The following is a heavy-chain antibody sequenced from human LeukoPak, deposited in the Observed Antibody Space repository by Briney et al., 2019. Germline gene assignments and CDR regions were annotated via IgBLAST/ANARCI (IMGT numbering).Heavy chain of an antibody. J-gene: IGHJ2*01. CDR2: IIPIFGTA. D-gene: IGHD6-19*01. CDR1: GGTFSSYA. CDR3: ARDASGWAGWYFDL. V-gene: IGHV1-69*06. Sequence: EASVKVSCKASGGTFSSYAISWVRQAPGQGLEWMGGIIPIFGTANYAQKFQGRVTITADKSTSTAYMELSSLRSEDTAVYYCARDASGWAGWYFDLWGRGTLVTVSS.